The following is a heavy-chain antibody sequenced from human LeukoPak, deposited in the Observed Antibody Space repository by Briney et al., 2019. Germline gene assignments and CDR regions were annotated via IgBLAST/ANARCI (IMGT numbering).Heavy chain of an antibody. V-gene: IGHV4-4*07. J-gene: IGHJ4*02. Sequence: SETLSLTCTVSGGSISSYYWSWIRQPAGKGLEWIGRIYTTGSTNYSPSLRSRVTMSIDTSENQFSLKVNSVTAADTAVYYCARGYDFWSSWGQGTLVTVSS. CDR2: IYTTGST. CDR3: ARGYDFWSS. D-gene: IGHD3-3*01. CDR1: GGSISSYY.